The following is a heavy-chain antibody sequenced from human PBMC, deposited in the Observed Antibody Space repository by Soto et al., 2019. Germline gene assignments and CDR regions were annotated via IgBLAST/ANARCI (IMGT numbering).Heavy chain of an antibody. V-gene: IGHV1-69*13. Sequence: PVKASSKASRGTFSSYAISWVRQAPGQGLEWMGGIIPIFGTANYAQKFQGRVTITADESTSTAYMELSSLRSEDTAVYYCASTYSSSYDYYYYYGMDVWGQGTTVTVSS. J-gene: IGHJ6*02. D-gene: IGHD6-6*01. CDR3: ASTYSSSYDYYYYYGMDV. CDR2: IIPIFGTA. CDR1: RGTFSSYA.